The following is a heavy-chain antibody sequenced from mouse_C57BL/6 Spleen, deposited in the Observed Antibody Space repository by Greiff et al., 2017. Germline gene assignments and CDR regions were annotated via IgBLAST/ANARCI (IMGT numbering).Heavy chain of an antibody. CDR1: GYTFTSYW. CDR3: ARGGYGSHYGAMDY. Sequence: QVQLQQPGAELVKPGASVKMSCKASGYTFTSYWITWVKQRPGQGLEWIGDIYPGSGSTNYNEKFKSKATLTVDTSSSTAYMQRSSLTSDDSAVDYCARGGYGSHYGAMDYWGQGTSVTVSS. V-gene: IGHV1-55*01. J-gene: IGHJ4*01. D-gene: IGHD1-1*01. CDR2: IYPGSGST.